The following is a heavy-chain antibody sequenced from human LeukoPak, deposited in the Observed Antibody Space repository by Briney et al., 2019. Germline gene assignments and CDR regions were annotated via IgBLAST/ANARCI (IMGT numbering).Heavy chain of an antibody. V-gene: IGHV3-33*01. J-gene: IGHJ6*03. CDR1: GFMFSNYG. CDR2: VWATGTKK. CDR3: ARKRDGSGTYFNNYFYYYYMDV. Sequence: GGSLRLSCVASGFMFSNYGMHWVRQAPGKGLEWVAVVWATGTKKDYADSVKGRFTISRDNTKNTLYLQMNSLRAEDTAVYYCARKRDGSGTYFNNYFYYYYMDVWDKGTTVTVTS. D-gene: IGHD3-10*01.